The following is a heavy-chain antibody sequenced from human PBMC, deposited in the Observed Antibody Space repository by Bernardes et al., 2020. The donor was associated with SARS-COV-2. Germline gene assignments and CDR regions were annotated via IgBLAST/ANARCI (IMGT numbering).Heavy chain of an antibody. V-gene: IGHV3-30*18. Sequence: GGSLRLSCAASGFTFSSYGMHWVRQAPGKGLEWVAVISYDGSNKYYADSVKGRFTISRDNSKNTLYLQMNSLRAEDTAVYYCAKDRGSSPRRGHGMDVWGQGTTVTVSS. CDR2: ISYDGSNK. CDR1: GFTFSSYG. J-gene: IGHJ6*02. D-gene: IGHD6-6*01. CDR3: AKDRGSSPRRGHGMDV.